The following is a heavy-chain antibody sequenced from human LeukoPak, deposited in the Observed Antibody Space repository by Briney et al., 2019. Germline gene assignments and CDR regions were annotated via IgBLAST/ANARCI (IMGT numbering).Heavy chain of an antibody. CDR1: GFXFSRYW. D-gene: IGHD6-13*01. J-gene: IGHJ5*02. Sequence: GGSLRLSCAASGFXFSRYWISWVRQAPGKGREWVGNINEDGSVRNSVVSVKGRFTISRDNAKYSLYLQMNSLRAEDTAVYYCAKESSSNWFDPWGQGTLVTVSS. CDR3: AKESSSNWFDP. CDR2: INEDGSVR. V-gene: IGHV3-7*04.